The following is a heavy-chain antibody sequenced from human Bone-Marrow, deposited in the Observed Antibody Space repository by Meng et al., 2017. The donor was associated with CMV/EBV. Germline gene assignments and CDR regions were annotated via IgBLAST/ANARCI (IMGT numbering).Heavy chain of an antibody. CDR1: GFTFSDYY. CDR2: ISSSSSYI. V-gene: IGHV3-21*01. CDR3: ARGLPYYDFWSGYFVSPDY. Sequence: GESLKISCAASGFTFSDYYMNWVRQAPGKGLEWVSSISSSSSYIYYADSVKGRFTISRDNAKNSLYLQMNSLRAEDTAVYYCARGLPYYDFWSGYFVSPDYWGQGTLVTVSS. D-gene: IGHD3-3*01. J-gene: IGHJ4*02.